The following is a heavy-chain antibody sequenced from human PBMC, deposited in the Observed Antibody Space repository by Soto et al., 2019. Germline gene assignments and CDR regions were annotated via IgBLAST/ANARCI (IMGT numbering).Heavy chain of an antibody. V-gene: IGHV4-31*03. D-gene: IGHD4-17*01. J-gene: IGHJ4*02. Sequence: PSETLSLTCTVSGVSISSGGYYWGWIRQHPGKGLEWIGNIYYSGRTYYNPSLKSRVIMSVDTSKNHFSLKLSSVTAADTAMYYCASVIGGDSGYSFDYWGQGALVTVS. CDR1: GVSISSGGYY. CDR3: ASVIGGDSGYSFDY. CDR2: IYYSGRT.